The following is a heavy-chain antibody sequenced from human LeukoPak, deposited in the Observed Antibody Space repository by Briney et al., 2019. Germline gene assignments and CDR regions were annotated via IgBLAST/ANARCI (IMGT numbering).Heavy chain of an antibody. D-gene: IGHD2-8*02. CDR3: ARDRNTGYGMDV. CDR2: ISYDGSNK. CDR1: GFTFSSYG. J-gene: IGHJ6*02. Sequence: HPGGSLRLSCAASGFTFSSYGMHWVRQAPGKGLEWVAVISYDGSNKYYADSVKGRFTISRDNSKNTLYLQMNSLRAEDTAMYYCARDRNTGYGMDVWGQGTTVTVSS. V-gene: IGHV3-30*03.